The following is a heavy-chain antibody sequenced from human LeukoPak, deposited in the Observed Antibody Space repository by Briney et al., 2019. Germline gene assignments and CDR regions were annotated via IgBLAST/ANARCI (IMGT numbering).Heavy chain of an antibody. CDR3: ANSPGYGYSYYFDY. J-gene: IGHJ4*02. Sequence: GSLRLSCAASGFTFSSYAMSWVRQAPGKGLEWVSAISGSGGSTYYADSVKGRFTISRDNSENTLYLQMNSLRAEDTAVYYCANSPGYGYSYYFDYWGQGTLVTVSS. CDR1: GFTFSSYA. CDR2: ISGSGGST. D-gene: IGHD5-18*01. V-gene: IGHV3-23*01.